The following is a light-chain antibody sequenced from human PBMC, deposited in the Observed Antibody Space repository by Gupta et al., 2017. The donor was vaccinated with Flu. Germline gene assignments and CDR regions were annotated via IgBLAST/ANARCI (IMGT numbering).Light chain of an antibody. CDR2: AAS. Sequence: EGATLSCTASQSVTSNYLAWYQQKPGQAPVLLIFAASSRASGIPDKFSGSGSGTDFTLTISRLEPEDFAVYYCQQYGRSPPTFGPGTKVDIK. CDR3: QQYGRSPPT. J-gene: IGKJ3*01. CDR1: QSVTSNY. V-gene: IGKV3-20*01.